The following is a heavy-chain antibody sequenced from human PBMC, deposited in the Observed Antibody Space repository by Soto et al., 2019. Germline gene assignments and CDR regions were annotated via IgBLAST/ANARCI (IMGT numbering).Heavy chain of an antibody. Sequence: GESLKISCKGSGYSFTSYWISWVRQMPGKGLEWMGRIDPSDSYTNYSLSFQGHVTISADKSISTAYLQWSSLKASDTPMYYCGGPHRGGPAAGDAFDIWGQGTMVTVSS. CDR3: GGPHRGGPAAGDAFDI. CDR1: GYSFTSYW. V-gene: IGHV5-10-1*01. D-gene: IGHD2-2*01. CDR2: IDPSDSYT. J-gene: IGHJ3*02.